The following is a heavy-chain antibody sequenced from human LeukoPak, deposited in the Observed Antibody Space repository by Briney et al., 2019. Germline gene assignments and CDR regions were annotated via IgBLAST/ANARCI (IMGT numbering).Heavy chain of an antibody. J-gene: IGHJ6*03. Sequence: ASVKVSCKASGGTFSSYAINWVRQATGQGLEWMGWMNPNSGNTGYAQKFQGRVTITRNTSISTAYMELSSLRSEDTAVYYCARARRDIVVVPAATHYYYYYMDVWGKGTTVTVSS. CDR3: ARARRDIVVVPAATHYYYYYMDV. CDR1: GGTFSSYA. V-gene: IGHV1-8*03. D-gene: IGHD2-2*01. CDR2: MNPNSGNT.